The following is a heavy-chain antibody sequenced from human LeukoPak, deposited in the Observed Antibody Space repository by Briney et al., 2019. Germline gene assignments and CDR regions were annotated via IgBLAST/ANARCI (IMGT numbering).Heavy chain of an antibody. CDR3: ATSRGYFFRWFQH. D-gene: IGHD3-22*01. V-gene: IGHV3-48*03. CDR2: IASSGGTI. J-gene: IGHJ1*01. CDR1: GFTFSNYE. Sequence: PGVPLRLFCSASGFTFSNYEMNCVREAPGRGLEGGSYIASSGGTIYYADCVKGRFTISRDNAKSSMYLQMNSLSADATAVYYCATSRGYFFRWFQHWGQGTLVTVSS.